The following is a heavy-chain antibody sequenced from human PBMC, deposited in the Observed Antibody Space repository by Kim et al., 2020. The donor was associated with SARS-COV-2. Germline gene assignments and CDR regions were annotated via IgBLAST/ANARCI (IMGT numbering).Heavy chain of an antibody. D-gene: IGHD3-10*01. Sequence: VKGRFTISRDNSKNTLYLQMNRLRAEDMAVYYCAKDRGYGSGTFYYYGMDVWGQGTTVTVSS. J-gene: IGHJ6*02. V-gene: IGHV3-30*02. CDR3: AKDRGYGSGTFYYYGMDV.